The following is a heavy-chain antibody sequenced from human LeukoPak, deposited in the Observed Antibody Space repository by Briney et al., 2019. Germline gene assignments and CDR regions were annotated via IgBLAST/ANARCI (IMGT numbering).Heavy chain of an antibody. V-gene: IGHV1-18*01. Sequence: PRASVKVSCKTSGYTFTIYGISWVRQAPGQGLEWMGLISAYGNTNYAQNLQGRVTMTTDTSTSTAYMELRSLRSDDTAVYYCARVGVDYGDYGTFDYWGQGTLVTVSS. D-gene: IGHD4-17*01. CDR1: GYTFTIYG. J-gene: IGHJ4*02. CDR2: ISAYGNT. CDR3: ARVGVDYGDYGTFDY.